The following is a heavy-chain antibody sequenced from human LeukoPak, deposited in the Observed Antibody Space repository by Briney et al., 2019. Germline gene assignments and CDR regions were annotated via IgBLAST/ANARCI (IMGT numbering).Heavy chain of an antibody. Sequence: SETLSLTCTVSGGSISSSSYYWGWIRQPPGKGLEWIGSIYYSGSTYYNPSLKSRVTISVDTSKNQFSLKLSSVTAADTAVYYCARGYCSGGSCYLLFAYFDYWGQGTLVTVSS. D-gene: IGHD2-15*01. CDR1: GGSISSSSYY. CDR2: IYYSGST. CDR3: ARGYCSGGSCYLLFAYFDY. J-gene: IGHJ4*02. V-gene: IGHV4-39*07.